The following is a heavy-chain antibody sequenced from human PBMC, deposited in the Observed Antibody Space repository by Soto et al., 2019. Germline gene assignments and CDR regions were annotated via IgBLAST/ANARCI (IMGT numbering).Heavy chain of an antibody. D-gene: IGHD3-16*01. V-gene: IGHV1-3*01. CDR1: GYTFTSYA. CDR2: INAGNGNT. Sequence: QVQLVQSGAEVKKPGASVKVSCKASGYTFTSYAMHWVRQAPGQRLEWMGWINAGNGNTKYSQKFQGRVTITRDTSASTAYMELSILRSEDTAVYYCARDERLRGFAAYWGQGTLVTVSS. CDR3: ARDERLRGFAAY. J-gene: IGHJ4*02.